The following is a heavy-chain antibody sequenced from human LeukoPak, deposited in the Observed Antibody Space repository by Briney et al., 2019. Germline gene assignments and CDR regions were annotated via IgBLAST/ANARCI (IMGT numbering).Heavy chain of an antibody. D-gene: IGHD1-26*01. V-gene: IGHV1-69*01. CDR1: GGTFSSYA. Sequence: SVKVSCKASGGTFSSYAISWVRQAPGQGLEWMGGIIPIFGTANYAQKFQGRVTITADESTSTAYMELSSLRSEDTAVYYCARGRVGRYGMDVWGQGTTVTVSS. J-gene: IGHJ6*02. CDR3: ARGRVGRYGMDV. CDR2: IIPIFGTA.